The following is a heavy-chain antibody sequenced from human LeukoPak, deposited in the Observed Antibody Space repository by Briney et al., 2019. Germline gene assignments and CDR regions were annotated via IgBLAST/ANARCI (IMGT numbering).Heavy chain of an antibody. V-gene: IGHV1-2*02. CDR2: INPNSGGT. CDR3: ARDFRVGATRAFDY. CDR1: GYAFTGYY. J-gene: IGHJ4*02. Sequence: GASVKVSCKASGYAFTGYYMHWVRQAPGQGLEWMGWINPNSGGTNYAQKFQGRVTMTRDTSISTAYMELSRLRSDDTAVYYCARDFRVGATRAFDYWGQGTLVTVSS. D-gene: IGHD1-26*01.